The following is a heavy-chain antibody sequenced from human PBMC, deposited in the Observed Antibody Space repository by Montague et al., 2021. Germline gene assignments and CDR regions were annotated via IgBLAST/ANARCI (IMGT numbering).Heavy chain of an antibody. D-gene: IGHD2/OR15-2a*01. J-gene: IGHJ3*02. CDR3: ARIYGGLLISHDACAI. CDR2: IDWDDDK. Sequence: PALVKPTQTLTLTCTFSGFSLNTGGMSVSWVRQPPGKALEWLARIDWDDDKYYITSLKTRLTISKDTSKNQVVLTMTNMDPVDTATYYCARIYGGLLISHDACAIWGQGTIVTVSS. V-gene: IGHV2-70*11. CDR1: GFSLNTGGMS.